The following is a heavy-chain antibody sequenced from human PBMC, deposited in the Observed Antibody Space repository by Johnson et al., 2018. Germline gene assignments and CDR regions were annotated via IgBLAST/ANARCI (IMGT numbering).Heavy chain of an antibody. CDR1: GFTFSSYG. V-gene: IGHV3-33*01. CDR3: ARDLGGHDFGDYEVVLNEPHYYYGMDV. Sequence: QVQLVESGGGVVQPGRSLRLSCAASGFTFSSYGMHWVRQAPGKGLEWVAVIWYDGSNKYYADSVKGRFTISRDNSKNTLYLQMNSLRAEDRAVYYCARDLGGHDFGDYEVVLNEPHYYYGMDVWGQGTTVTVSS. D-gene: IGHD4-17*01. CDR2: IWYDGSNK. J-gene: IGHJ6*02.